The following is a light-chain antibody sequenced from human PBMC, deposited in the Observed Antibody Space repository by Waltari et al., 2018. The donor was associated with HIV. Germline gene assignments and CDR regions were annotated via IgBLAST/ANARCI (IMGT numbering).Light chain of an antibody. CDR1: ILAKKY. V-gene: IGLV3-27*01. J-gene: IGLJ3*02. Sequence: SFELTQPSSVSVSTGQKARITCSGDILAKKYDRWLQQRPGQAPLLIIFKDNERPSGIPERFSGSSTGTTVTLTISGVQVEDEADYYCYSAANYIWVFGGGTRLTVL. CDR2: KDN. CDR3: YSAANYIWV.